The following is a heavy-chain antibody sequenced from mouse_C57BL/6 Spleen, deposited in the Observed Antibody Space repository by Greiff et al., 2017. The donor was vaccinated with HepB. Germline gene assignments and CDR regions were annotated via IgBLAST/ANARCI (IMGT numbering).Heavy chain of an antibody. CDR3: ARYDYGSSSWYFDV. CDR1: GFTFTDYY. CDR2: IRNKANGYTT. V-gene: IGHV7-3*01. J-gene: IGHJ1*03. D-gene: IGHD1-1*01. Sequence: DVKLVESGGGLVQPGGSLSLSCAASGFTFTDYYMSWVRQPPGKALEWLGFIRNKANGYTTEYSASVKGRFTISRDNSQSILYLQMNALRAEDSATYYCARYDYGSSSWYFDVWGTGTTVTVSS.